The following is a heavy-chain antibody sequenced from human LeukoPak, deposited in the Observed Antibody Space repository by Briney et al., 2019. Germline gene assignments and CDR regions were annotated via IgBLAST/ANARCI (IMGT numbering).Heavy chain of an antibody. CDR3: ARGAFPPPGYCSGGSCSPFDY. Sequence: SETLSLTCAVYGGSFSGYYWSWIRQPPGKGLEWIGEINHSGSTNYNPSLKSRVTISVDTSKNQFSLKLSSVTAADTAVYYCARGAFPPPGYCSGGSCSPFDYWGRGTLVTVSS. V-gene: IGHV4-34*01. CDR1: GGSFSGYY. CDR2: INHSGST. J-gene: IGHJ4*02. D-gene: IGHD2-15*01.